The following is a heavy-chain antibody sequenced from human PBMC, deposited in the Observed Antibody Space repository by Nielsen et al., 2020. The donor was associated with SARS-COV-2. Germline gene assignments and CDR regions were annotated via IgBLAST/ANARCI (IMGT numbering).Heavy chain of an antibody. V-gene: IGHV3-11*03. Sequence: GESLKISCAASGFTFSDYYMSWIRQAPGKGLEWVSYISSSSSYTNYADSVKGRFTISRDNAKNSLYLQMNSLRAEDTAVYYCARSALRYFDWLLGYWGQGTLVTVSS. CDR2: ISSSSSYT. CDR3: ARSALRYFDWLLGY. D-gene: IGHD3-9*01. CDR1: GFTFSDYY. J-gene: IGHJ4*02.